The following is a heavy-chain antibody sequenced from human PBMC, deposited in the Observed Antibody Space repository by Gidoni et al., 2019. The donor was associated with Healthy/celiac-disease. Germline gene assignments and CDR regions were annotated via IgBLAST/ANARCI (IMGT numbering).Heavy chain of an antibody. D-gene: IGHD3-22*01. Sequence: QVQLQESGPGLVKPSEILSLTCTVSGGSISSYYWSWIRQPPGKGLEWIGYIYYSGSTNYNPSLKSRVTISVDTSKNQFSLKLSSVTAADTAVYYCARVHSSGYYSLFDYWGQGTLVTVSS. CDR2: IYYSGST. V-gene: IGHV4-59*01. J-gene: IGHJ4*02. CDR3: ARVHSSGYYSLFDY. CDR1: GGSISSYY.